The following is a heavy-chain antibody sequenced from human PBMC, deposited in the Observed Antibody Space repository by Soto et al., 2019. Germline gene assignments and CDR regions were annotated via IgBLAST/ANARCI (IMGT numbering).Heavy chain of an antibody. CDR1: GYTFTGYY. D-gene: IGHD6-19*01. CDR2: INSNSGGT. J-gene: IGHJ6*02. V-gene: IGHV1-2*02. Sequence: ASVKVSCKASGYTFTGYYLHWVRQAPGQGLEWMGWINSNSGGTNYTQKFQGRVTMTRDTSISTAYMELSRLRSDDKAVYYCARDRKWLVHGNYYYGMDVWGQGTTVTVYS. CDR3: ARDRKWLVHGNYYYGMDV.